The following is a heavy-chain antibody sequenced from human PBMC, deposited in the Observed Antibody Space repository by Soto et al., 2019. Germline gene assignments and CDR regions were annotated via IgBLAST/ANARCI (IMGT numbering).Heavy chain of an antibody. CDR3: TRNSWNAPPAFDF. CDR1: GNNVSTNSAG. CDR2: TYYRSKWNN. V-gene: IGHV6-1*01. J-gene: IGHJ4*02. Sequence: SQTLSLTCVISGNNVSTNSAGWNWIRQSPSRGLEWLGRTYYRSKWNNDYADSVKGRITVNPDTSKNQFSLQLNSVTPGDTGMYYCTRNSWNAPPAFDFWGQGIQVPVSS. D-gene: IGHD1-1*01.